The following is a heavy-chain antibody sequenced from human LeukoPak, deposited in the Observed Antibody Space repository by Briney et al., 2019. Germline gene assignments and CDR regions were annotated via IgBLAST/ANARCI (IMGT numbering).Heavy chain of an antibody. CDR1: GGSFSGYY. V-gene: IGHV4-34*01. J-gene: IGHJ5*02. CDR2: INHSGST. D-gene: IGHD2-2*01. CDR3: ARGPLGYCSSTSCSRQYNWFDP. Sequence: SETLSLTCAVYGGSFSGYYWSWIRQPPGKGLEWIGEINHSGSTNYNPSLKSRVTVSVDTSKNQFSLKLSSVTAADTAVYYCARGPLGYCSSTSCSRQYNWFDPWGQGTLVTVSS.